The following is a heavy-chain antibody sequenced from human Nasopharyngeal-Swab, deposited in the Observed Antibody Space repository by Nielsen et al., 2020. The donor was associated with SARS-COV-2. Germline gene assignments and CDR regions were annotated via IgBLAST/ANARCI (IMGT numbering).Heavy chain of an antibody. CDR3: ARDQGYDFWSGQVH. V-gene: IGHV1-2*06. J-gene: IGHJ4*02. CDR1: GYTFTGYY. D-gene: IGHD3-3*01. Sequence: ASVKVSCKASGYTFTGYYMHWVRQAPGQGLEWMGRINPNSGGTNYAQKFQGRVTMTRDTSISTAYMELSRLRSDDTAVYYCARDQGYDFWSGQVHWGQGALVTVSS. CDR2: INPNSGGT.